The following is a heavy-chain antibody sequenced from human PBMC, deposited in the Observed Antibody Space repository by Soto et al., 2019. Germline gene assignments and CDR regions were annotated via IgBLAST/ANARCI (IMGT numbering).Heavy chain of an antibody. J-gene: IGHJ5*02. V-gene: IGHV4-59*01. CDR3: ARDRSTYGGGGTGEVKENWFDP. CDR2: AYYSGST. Sequence: TSETLSLTCTVSGGSISHYYWSWIRQSPGKGLEWIGYAYYSGSTDYNPSLKSRVTMSVDTSKNQVSLKLNSVTTADTAVYYCARDRSTYGGGGTGEVKENWFDPWGPGTLVTVSS. D-gene: IGHD2-8*01. CDR1: GGSISHYY.